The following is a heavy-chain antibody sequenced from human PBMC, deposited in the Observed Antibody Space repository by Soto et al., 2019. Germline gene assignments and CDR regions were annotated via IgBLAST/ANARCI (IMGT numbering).Heavy chain of an antibody. D-gene: IGHD3-10*01. CDR2: IYYSGTT. CDR1: GGSISSSSYY. Sequence: PSETLSLTCTASGGSISSSSYYWGWIRQPPGKGLEWIGTIYYSGTTNYNPSLKSRVTISVDTSQNQFSLKLNSLTAADTAVYYCASLLGIKFDYWGQGALVTVSS. CDR3: ASLLGIKFDY. V-gene: IGHV4-39*01. J-gene: IGHJ4*02.